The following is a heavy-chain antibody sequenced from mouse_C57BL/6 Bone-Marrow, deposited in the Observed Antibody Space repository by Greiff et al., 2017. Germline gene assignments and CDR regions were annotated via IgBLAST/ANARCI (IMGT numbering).Heavy chain of an antibody. J-gene: IGHJ1*03. V-gene: IGHV2-9-1*01. CDR2: IWTGGGT. CDR3: AREFITTVVGGYFDV. D-gene: IGHD1-1*01. Sequence: VHLVESGPGLVAPSQSLSITCTVSGFSLTSYAISWVRQPPGKGLEWLGVIWTGGGTNYNSALKSRLSLSKDNSKSQVFLKMNSLQTDDTARYYCAREFITTVVGGYFDVWGTGTTVTVAS. CDR1: GFSLTSYA.